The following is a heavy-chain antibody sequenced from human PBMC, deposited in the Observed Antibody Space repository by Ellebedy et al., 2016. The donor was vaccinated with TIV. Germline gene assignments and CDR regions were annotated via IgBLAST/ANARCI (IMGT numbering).Heavy chain of an antibody. D-gene: IGHD3-16*01. CDR2: ITWNSGDI. J-gene: IGHJ3*01. CDR3: AKDTRSFLRSGVFDV. CDR1: GFTFDDYA. V-gene: IGHV3-9*01. Sequence: SLKISCAASGFTFDDYAMHWVRQAPGKGLEWVSGITWNSGDIGYADSVKGRFTISRDNAKNSLYLQMNSLRPEDTALYYCAKDTRSFLRSGVFDVWGQGTMVTVSS.